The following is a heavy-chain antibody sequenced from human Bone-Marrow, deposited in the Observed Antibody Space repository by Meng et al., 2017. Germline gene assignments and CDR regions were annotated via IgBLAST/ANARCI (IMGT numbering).Heavy chain of an antibody. Sequence: GESLKISCAASGFSFSSYWMSWVRQAPGKGLEWVANIKQDGSEKYYVDSVKGRFTISRDNAKNSLYLQMNSLRAEDMAVYYCARDRVPWVTTGGYFDYWGQGTLVTVSS. V-gene: IGHV3-7*01. J-gene: IGHJ4*02. CDR3: ARDRVPWVTTGGYFDY. D-gene: IGHD4-17*01. CDR1: GFSFSSYW. CDR2: IKQDGSEK.